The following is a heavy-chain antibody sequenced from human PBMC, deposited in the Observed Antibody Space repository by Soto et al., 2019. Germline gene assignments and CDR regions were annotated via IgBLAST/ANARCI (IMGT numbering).Heavy chain of an antibody. CDR3: ARDPHYYYNADYLEY. CDR1: GYSINSGSF. V-gene: IGHV4-38-2*02. D-gene: IGHD3-22*01. J-gene: IGHJ4*02. CDR2: VYHSGTT. Sequence: SETLSLTCAVSGYSINSGSFWGWIRQPPGKGLEWIGSVYHSGTTYYNPSLKTRVAISVDTSKNQFSLRLSSVTAADTAVYFCARDPHYYYNADYLEYWGQGALVTVPQ.